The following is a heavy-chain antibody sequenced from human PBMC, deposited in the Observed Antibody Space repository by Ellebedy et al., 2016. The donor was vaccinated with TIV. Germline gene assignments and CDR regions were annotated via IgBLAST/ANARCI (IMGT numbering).Heavy chain of an antibody. D-gene: IGHD3-16*02. J-gene: IGHJ4*02. CDR3: ARVGVWGSYRTLDY. Sequence: PGGSLRLSCAASGFNVSSHWMHWVRQAPGKGLVWVSRTNTDVRGAAYADSVKGRFPISRDNAKNTLYLQMNSLRAEDTAVYYCARVGVWGSYRTLDYWGQGTLVAVSS. V-gene: IGHV3-74*01. CDR2: TNTDVRGA. CDR1: GFNVSSHW.